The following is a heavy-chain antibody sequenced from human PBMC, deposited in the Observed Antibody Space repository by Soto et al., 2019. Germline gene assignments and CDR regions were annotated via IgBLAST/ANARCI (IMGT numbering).Heavy chain of an antibody. D-gene: IGHD5-18*01. Sequence: EVQLLESGGGLVQPGGSLRLSCAASGFTFSSYAMSWVRQAPGKGLEWVSAISGSGGSTYYADSVKGRFTISRDNSKNTLYLQMNSLRAEDTAVYYCAKERVVYVDTAMALDYWGQGTLVTVSS. J-gene: IGHJ4*02. CDR2: ISGSGGST. V-gene: IGHV3-23*01. CDR1: GFTFSSYA. CDR3: AKERVVYVDTAMALDY.